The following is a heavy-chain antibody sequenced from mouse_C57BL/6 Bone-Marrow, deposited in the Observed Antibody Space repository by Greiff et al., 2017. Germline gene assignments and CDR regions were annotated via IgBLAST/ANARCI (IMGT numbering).Heavy chain of an antibody. CDR2: SRNKANDYTT. CDR3: ARDIILAY. V-gene: IGHV7-1*01. CDR1: GFTFSDFY. J-gene: IGHJ3*01. Sequence: EVMLVESGGGLVQSGRSLRLSCATSGFTFSDFYMEWVRQAPGKGLEWIAASRNKANDYTTEYSASVKGRFIVSRDTSQSILYLQMNALRAEDTAIYYCARDIILAYWGQGTLVTVSA. D-gene: IGHD1-1*01.